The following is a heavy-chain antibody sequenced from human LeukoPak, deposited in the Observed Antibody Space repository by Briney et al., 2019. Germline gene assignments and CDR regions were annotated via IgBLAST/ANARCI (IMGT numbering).Heavy chain of an antibody. J-gene: IGHJ3*01. CDR3: ARAPMAITTSAFPDAFDF. Sequence: PSETLSLTCTVSGDSVSGHYWSWIRQTPGKGLEWIGYVSYSGGTNYNPSLKRRVSISLDTSKNQFSLKLSSPAAAAPAVYYCARAPMAITTSAFPDAFDFWGQGTMVTVSS. V-gene: IGHV4-59*02. CDR1: GDSVSGHY. CDR2: VSYSGGT. D-gene: IGHD5-12*01.